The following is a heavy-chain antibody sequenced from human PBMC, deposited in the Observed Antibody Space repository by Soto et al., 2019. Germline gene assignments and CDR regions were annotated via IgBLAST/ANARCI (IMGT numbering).Heavy chain of an antibody. CDR2: IYHSGST. D-gene: IGHD6-13*01. J-gene: IGHJ5*02. V-gene: IGHV4-4*02. Sequence: SETLSLTCAVSGGSISSSNWWSWVRQPPGKGLEWIGEIYHSGSTNYNPSLKSRVTISVDKSKNQFSLKLSSVTAADTAVYYCARVTAVAPPGDVRFDPWGQGTLVTVSS. CDR3: ARVTAVAPPGDVRFDP. CDR1: GGSISSSNW.